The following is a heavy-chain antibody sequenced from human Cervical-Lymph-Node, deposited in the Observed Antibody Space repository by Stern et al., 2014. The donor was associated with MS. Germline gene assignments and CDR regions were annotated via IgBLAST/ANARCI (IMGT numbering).Heavy chain of an antibody. CDR2: ISRGGTSV. V-gene: IGHV3-11*01. Sequence: VQLVQSGGGLVKAGGSLRLSCAASGFTFSDYYMSWIRQAPGKGLEWVSYISRGGTSVYYAESVEGRFTISPDNAKNSLLLPMYSLRAEDTAIYYFVRDLCKSRICYPFDYWGRGTPVTVSS. CDR3: VRDLCKSRICYPFDY. J-gene: IGHJ4*02. D-gene: IGHD2-15*01. CDR1: GFTFSDYY.